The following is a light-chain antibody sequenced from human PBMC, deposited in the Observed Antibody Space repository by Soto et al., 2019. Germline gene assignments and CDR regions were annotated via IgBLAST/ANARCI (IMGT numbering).Light chain of an antibody. CDR3: QQLNSYPIT. Sequence: IPLTQSPSSLSASVGDRVTITCRASQGISSYLAWYQQKPGKAPKLLIYAASTLQSGVPSRFSGSGSGTDFTLNISSLQPEDFATYYCQQLNSYPITFGQGTRLEIK. CDR1: QGISSY. J-gene: IGKJ5*01. CDR2: AAS. V-gene: IGKV1-9*01.